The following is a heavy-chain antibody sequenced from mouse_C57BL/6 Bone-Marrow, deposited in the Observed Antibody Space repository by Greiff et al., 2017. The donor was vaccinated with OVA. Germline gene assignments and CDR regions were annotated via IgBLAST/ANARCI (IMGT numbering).Heavy chain of an antibody. CDR3: ARGDTTVPFDY. CDR2: ISYDGSN. CDR1: GYSITSGYY. Sequence: EVQLQQSGPGLVKPSQSLSLTCSVTGYSITSGYYWNWIRQFPGNKLEWMGYISYDGSNNYNPSLKNRISITRDTSKNQFFLKLNSVTTEDTATYYCARGDTTVPFDYWGQGTTLTVSS. D-gene: IGHD1-1*01. V-gene: IGHV3-6*01. J-gene: IGHJ2*01.